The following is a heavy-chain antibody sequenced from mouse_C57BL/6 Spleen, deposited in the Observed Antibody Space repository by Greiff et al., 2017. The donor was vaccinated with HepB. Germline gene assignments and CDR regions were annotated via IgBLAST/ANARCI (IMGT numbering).Heavy chain of an antibody. V-gene: IGHV1-22*01. J-gene: IGHJ4*01. CDR2: INPNNGGT. Sequence: EVQLQESGPELVKPGASVKMSCKASGYTFTDYNMHWVKQSHGKSLEWIGYINPNNGGTSYNQKFKGKATLTVNKSSSTAYMELRSLTSEDSAVYYCARDGVITTVGDYWGQGTSVTVSS. CDR1: GYTFTDYN. D-gene: IGHD1-1*01. CDR3: ARDGVITTVGDY.